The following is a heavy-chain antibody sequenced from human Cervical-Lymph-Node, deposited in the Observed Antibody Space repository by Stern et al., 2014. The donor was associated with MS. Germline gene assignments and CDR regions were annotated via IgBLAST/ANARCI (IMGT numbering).Heavy chain of an antibody. CDR3: ARDSTVPPVGNYLDY. V-gene: IGHV3-21*01. J-gene: IGHJ4*02. CDR1: GFPFRSYI. Sequence: EVHLVESGGGLVKPWGSLRLSCAASGFPFRSYILNWFRRAPGEGVEWVASSGRRGTYISYADSVKGRFAISGDNAKIPLYLQMNSLRAEDTAVYSCARDSTVPPVGNYLDYWGPGTLVTVSS. CDR2: SGRRGTYI. D-gene: IGHD4-17*01.